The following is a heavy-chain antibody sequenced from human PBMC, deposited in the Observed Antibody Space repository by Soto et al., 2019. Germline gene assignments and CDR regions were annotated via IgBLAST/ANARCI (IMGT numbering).Heavy chain of an antibody. D-gene: IGHD6-19*01. CDR1: GFTFSNAW. Sequence: GSLRLSCAASGFTFSNAWMSWVRQAPGKGLEWAGRIKSKTDGGTTDYAAPVKGRFTISRDDSKNTLYLQMNSLKTEDTAVYYCTTGPTEAVFDYWGQGTLVTVSS. CDR3: TTGPTEAVFDY. CDR2: IKSKTDGGTT. V-gene: IGHV3-15*01. J-gene: IGHJ4*02.